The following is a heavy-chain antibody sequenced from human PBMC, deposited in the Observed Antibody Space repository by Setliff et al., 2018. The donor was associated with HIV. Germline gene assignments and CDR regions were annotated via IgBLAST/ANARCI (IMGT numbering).Heavy chain of an antibody. CDR3: ARDFGRFGELYSDY. CDR1: GYTFTKYA. V-gene: IGHV7-4-1*02. CDR2: INTNTGNP. J-gene: IGHJ4*02. Sequence: ASVKVSCKASGYTFTKYAMNWVRQAPGQGLEWMGWINTNTGNPTYAQDFTGRFVFSLDTSVSTAYLQISSLKAEDTAVYHCARDFGRFGELYSDYWGQGTLVTVSS. D-gene: IGHD3-10*01.